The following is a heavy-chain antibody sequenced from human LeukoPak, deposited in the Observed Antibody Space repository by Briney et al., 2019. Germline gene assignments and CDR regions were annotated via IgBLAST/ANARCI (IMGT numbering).Heavy chain of an antibody. CDR3: ARGRTGAAALDF. CDR2: STHNGST. J-gene: IGHJ4*02. CDR1: GESFSDHY. Sequence: SETLSLTCAVYGESFSDHYWTWIRQPPGKGLEWIGESTHNGSTNYNPSLKSRVTISVDTSKSQFSLKLTSMTAADTAVYYCARGRTGAAALDFWGPGTLVTVSS. V-gene: IGHV4-34*01. D-gene: IGHD2-2*01.